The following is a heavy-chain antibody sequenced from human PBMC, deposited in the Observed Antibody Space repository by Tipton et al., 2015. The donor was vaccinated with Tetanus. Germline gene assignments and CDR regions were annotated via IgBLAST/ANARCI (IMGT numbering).Heavy chain of an antibody. J-gene: IGHJ4*02. CDR2: IYYTAHT. V-gene: IGHV4-31*03. CDR1: GASINAGGYL. Sequence: TLSLTCTVSGASINAGGYLWTWVRQHTGKGLEWIGNIYYTAHTSYTPSLNSRVSISVDTSKNQFSLSLTSATAADTAVYYCARPIKQWLVPVDSWGQGTLVTVSS. CDR3: ARPIKQWLVPVDS. D-gene: IGHD6-19*01.